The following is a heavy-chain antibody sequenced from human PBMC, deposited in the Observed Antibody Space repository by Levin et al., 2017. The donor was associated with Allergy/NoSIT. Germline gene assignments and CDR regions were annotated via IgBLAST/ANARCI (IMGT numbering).Heavy chain of an antibody. CDR2: IKQDGSEK. D-gene: IGHD6-19*01. Sequence: GESLKISCAASGFTFSSYWMSWVRQAPGKGLEWVANIKQDGSEKYYVDSVKGRFTISRDNAKNSLYLQMNSLRAEDTAVYYCARDFVHPLGSSDVYWGQGTLVTVSS. J-gene: IGHJ4*02. V-gene: IGHV3-7*01. CDR1: GFTFSSYW. CDR3: ARDFVHPLGSSDVY.